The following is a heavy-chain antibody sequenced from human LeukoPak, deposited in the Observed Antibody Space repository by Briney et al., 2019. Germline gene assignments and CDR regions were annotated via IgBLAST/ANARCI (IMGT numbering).Heavy chain of an antibody. CDR1: GGSISSYY. CDR2: IYYSGST. V-gene: IGHV4-59*08. J-gene: IGHJ4*02. D-gene: IGHD3-22*01. Sequence: SETLSLTCTVSGGSISSYYWSWIRQPPGKGLEWIGYIYYSGSTNYNPSLKSRVTISVDTSKNQFSLKLSSVTAADTAVYYCARCPGYYDSNFDYWGQGTLVTVSS. CDR3: ARCPGYYDSNFDY.